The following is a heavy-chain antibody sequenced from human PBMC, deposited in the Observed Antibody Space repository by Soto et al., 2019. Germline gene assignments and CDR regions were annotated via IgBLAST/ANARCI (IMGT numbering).Heavy chain of an antibody. CDR3: ARDNQWLVRFWFDP. J-gene: IGHJ5*02. CDR2: ISSSSSYI. CDR1: GFTFSSYS. Sequence: GGSLRLSCAASGFTFSSYSMNWVRQAPGKGLEWVSSISSSSSYIYYADSVKGRFTISRDNAKNSLYLQMNSLRAEDTAVYYCARDNQWLVRFWFDPWGQGTLVTVSS. V-gene: IGHV3-21*01. D-gene: IGHD6-19*01.